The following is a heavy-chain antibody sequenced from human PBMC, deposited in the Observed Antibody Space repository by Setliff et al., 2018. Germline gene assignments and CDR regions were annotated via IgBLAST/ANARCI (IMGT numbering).Heavy chain of an antibody. CDR1: GGTFSSYA. CDR3: ARDPWQWLTTFTSAEYFQH. J-gene: IGHJ1*01. Sequence: SVKVSCKASGGTFSSYAISWVRQAPGQGLEWMGRIIPIFGTANYAQKFQGRVTITADKSTSTAYMELISLRSEDTAVYYCARDPWQWLTTFTSAEYFQHWGQGTLVTVS. D-gene: IGHD6-19*01. CDR2: IIPIFGTA. V-gene: IGHV1-69*06.